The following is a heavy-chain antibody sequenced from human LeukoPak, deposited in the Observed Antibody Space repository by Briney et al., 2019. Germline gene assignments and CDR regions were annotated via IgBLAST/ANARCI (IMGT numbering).Heavy chain of an antibody. CDR2: ISGSTSLI. Sequence: GGSLRLSCAASGFNFRTYSMNWVRQAPGKGLEWVSSISGSTSLIFYADSVKARFTISRDNDRNSLSLEMNSLRAEDTAVYYCATFYYDSTGRNNYIDYWGQGTLVTVSS. D-gene: IGHD3-16*01. V-gene: IGHV3-21*01. CDR1: GFNFRTYS. J-gene: IGHJ4*02. CDR3: ATFYYDSTGRNNYIDY.